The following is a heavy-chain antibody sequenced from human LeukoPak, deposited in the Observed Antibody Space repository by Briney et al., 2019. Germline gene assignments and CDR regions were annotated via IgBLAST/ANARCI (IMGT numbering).Heavy chain of an antibody. CDR3: ARGAFCSSTSLVCNMDV. J-gene: IGHJ6*03. CDR2: IIPIFGTA. D-gene: IGHD2-2*01. CDR1: GYSFTAYG. V-gene: IGHV1-69*13. Sequence: GASVKVSCKASGYSFTAYGITWMRQAPGQGLEWMGWIIPIFGTANYAQKFQGRVTITADESTSTAYMELSSLRSEDTAVYYCARGAFCSSTSLVCNMDVWGKGTTVTVSS.